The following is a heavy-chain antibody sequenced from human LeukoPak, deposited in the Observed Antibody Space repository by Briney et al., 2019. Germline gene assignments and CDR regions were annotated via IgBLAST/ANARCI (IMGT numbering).Heavy chain of an antibody. D-gene: IGHD6-19*01. V-gene: IGHV3-23*01. CDR3: GKTTTGYSSGQKPAWPVDY. CDR2: IFGSGGSA. Sequence: GGSLRLSCEASGFTFGSYAMYWVRQAPGKGLEWVAGIFGSGGSAHYADSVKGRFTISRDNSKNTVYLQINNLRVEDTAVYYCGKTTTGYSSGQKPAWPVDYWGQGTLVTVPS. J-gene: IGHJ4*02. CDR1: GFTFGSYA.